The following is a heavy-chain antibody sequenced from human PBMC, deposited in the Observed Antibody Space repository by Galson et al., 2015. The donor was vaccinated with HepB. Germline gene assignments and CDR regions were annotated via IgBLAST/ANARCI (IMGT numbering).Heavy chain of an antibody. J-gene: IGHJ6*02. V-gene: IGHV4-34*01. CDR3: ARGPDYYDKSGSYGMDV. D-gene: IGHD3-22*01. Sequence: LSLTCAVYGDAFSGFYWSWIRQPPGKGLEWIGEINRSGSTNYKPSLKSRVTISVDTSKNQISLKVSSVTAADTAVYYCARGPDYYDKSGSYGMDVWGQGTTVTVSS. CDR2: INRSGST. CDR1: GDAFSGFY.